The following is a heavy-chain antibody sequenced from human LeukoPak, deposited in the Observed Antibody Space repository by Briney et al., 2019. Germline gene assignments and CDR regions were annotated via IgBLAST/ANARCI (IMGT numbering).Heavy chain of an antibody. J-gene: IGHJ3*02. D-gene: IGHD2-21*02. Sequence: ASVKVSCKTSGYTFSDYAMNWVRQAPGQGLEWLGWIHPNTGNPTYAQGLTGRFVFSLDTSVSTAYLQINNLEAEDTAMYYCVREATIVVVVTATRGYDALDIWGQGTLVTVFS. CDR1: GYTFSDYA. CDR3: VREATIVVVVTATRGYDALDI. V-gene: IGHV7-4-1*02. CDR2: IHPNTGNP.